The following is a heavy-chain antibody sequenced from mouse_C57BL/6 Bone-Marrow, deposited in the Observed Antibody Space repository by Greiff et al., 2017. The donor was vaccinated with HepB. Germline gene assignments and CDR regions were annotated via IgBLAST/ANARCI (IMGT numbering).Heavy chain of an antibody. CDR3: ARWVLFYDGYLYWYFDV. Sequence: VQLQQSGPELVKPGASVKLSCKASGYTFTSYDINWVKQRPGQGLEWIGWIYPRDGSTKYNEKFKGKATLTVDTSSSTAYMELSSLTSEDSAVYFCARWVLFYDGYLYWYFDVWGTGTTVTVSS. V-gene: IGHV1-85*01. CDR1: GYTFTSYD. J-gene: IGHJ1*03. CDR2: IYPRDGST. D-gene: IGHD2-3*01.